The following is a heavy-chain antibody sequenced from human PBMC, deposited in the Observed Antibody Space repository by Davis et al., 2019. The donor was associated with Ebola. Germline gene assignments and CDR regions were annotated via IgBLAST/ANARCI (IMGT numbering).Heavy chain of an antibody. CDR1: EFTFRSYW. Sequence: GESLKISCVASEFTFRSYWFHWVRQAPGKGLEWVSRIDTDGSTTNYADSVRGRFTISRDNAKNTLFLQMNSLRADDTAVYHCARDVGGRAGYWGQGTLVTVSS. CDR3: ARDVGGRAGY. CDR2: IDTDGSTT. V-gene: IGHV3-74*01. J-gene: IGHJ4*02.